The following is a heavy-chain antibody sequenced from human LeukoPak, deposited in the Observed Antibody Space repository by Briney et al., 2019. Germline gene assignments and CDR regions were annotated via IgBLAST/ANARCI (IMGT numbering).Heavy chain of an antibody. CDR1: GFIFSDYE. CDR3: AREMKDCGGDCLDS. V-gene: IGHV3-48*03. D-gene: IGHD2-21*02. Sequence: PGGSLRLSCAASGFIFSDYEINWVRQAPGKGLEWISYIGSSGSLIYYADSVKGRFTVSRDNAKNSVYLQMNSLSAEDTAIYYCAREMKDCGGDCLDSWGQGTLVTVSS. CDR2: IGSSGSLI. J-gene: IGHJ4*02.